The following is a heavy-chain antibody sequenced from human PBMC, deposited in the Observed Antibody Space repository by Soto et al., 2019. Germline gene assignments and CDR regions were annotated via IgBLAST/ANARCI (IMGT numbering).Heavy chain of an antibody. V-gene: IGHV4-61*02. D-gene: IGHD5-18*01. J-gene: IGHJ4*02. CDR1: GGSVSSGSYY. CDR2: IYTSGST. Sequence: SETLSLTCTVSGGSVSSGSYYWSWIRQPAGKGLEWIGRIYTSGSTNYNPSLKSRVTMSVDTSKNQFSLKLSSVTAADTAVYYCAREDRRGGYSYGIDYWGQGTLVTVSS. CDR3: AREDRRGGYSYGIDY.